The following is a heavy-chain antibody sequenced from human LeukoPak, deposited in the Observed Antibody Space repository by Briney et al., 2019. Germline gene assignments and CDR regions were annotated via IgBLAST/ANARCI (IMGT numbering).Heavy chain of an antibody. Sequence: SETLSLTCTVSGGSISSYYWSWIRQPPGKGLEWIGYIYYSGSTNYSPSLKSRVTISVDTSKNQFSLKLSSVTAADTAVYYCARAKDGRYYDILTGYYNVYYYYMDVWGKGTTVTISS. J-gene: IGHJ6*03. D-gene: IGHD3-9*01. V-gene: IGHV4-59*01. CDR2: IYYSGST. CDR1: GGSISSYY. CDR3: ARAKDGRYYDILTGYYNVYYYYMDV.